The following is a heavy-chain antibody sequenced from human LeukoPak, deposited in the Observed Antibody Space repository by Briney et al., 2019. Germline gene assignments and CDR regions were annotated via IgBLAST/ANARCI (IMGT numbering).Heavy chain of an antibody. CDR3: ARGHGDYPFDY. J-gene: IGHJ4*02. CDR2: IYHSGST. D-gene: IGHD4-17*01. V-gene: IGHV4-30-2*01. CDR1: GGSISSSGYS. Sequence: PSETLSLTCAVSGGSISSSGYSWSWIRQPPGKGLEWIGYIYHSGSTYYNPSLKSRVTISVDRSKNQFSLKLSSVTAADTAVYYCARGHGDYPFDYWGQGTLDTVSS.